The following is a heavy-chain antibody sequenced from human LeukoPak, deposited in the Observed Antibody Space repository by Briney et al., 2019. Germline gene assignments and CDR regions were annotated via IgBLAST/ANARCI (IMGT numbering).Heavy chain of an antibody. CDR3: AKKGGYDSSGYYPLDY. J-gene: IGHJ4*02. CDR2: ISGSGGST. D-gene: IGHD3-22*01. CDR1: RFTFSSYA. V-gene: IGHV3-23*01. Sequence: GGSLRLSCAASRFTFSSYAMSWVRQAPGKGLEWVSAISGSGGSTYYADSVKGRFTISRDNSKNTLYLQMNSLRAEDTAVYYCAKKGGYDSSGYYPLDYWGQGTLVTVSS.